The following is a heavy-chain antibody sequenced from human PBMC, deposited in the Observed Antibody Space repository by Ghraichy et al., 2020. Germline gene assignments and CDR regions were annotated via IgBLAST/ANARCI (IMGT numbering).Heavy chain of an antibody. V-gene: IGHV3-74*01. CDR1: GFTFSTYW. D-gene: IGHD2-15*01. J-gene: IGHJ4*02. CDR3: ARSLVVKEGY. CDR2: INADGSDT. Sequence: LSLTCAASGFTFSTYWMLWVRQAPGKGLVWVSRINADGSDTSYADSVKGRFTISRDNAKNTLYLQMNSLRAEDTAVYYCARSLVVKEGYWGQGTLVTVSS.